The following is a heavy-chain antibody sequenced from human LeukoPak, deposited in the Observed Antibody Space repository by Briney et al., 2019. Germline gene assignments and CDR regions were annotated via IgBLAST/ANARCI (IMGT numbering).Heavy chain of an antibody. CDR1: GLTFSNFP. CDR2: IQDDGATT. J-gene: IGHJ3*02. CDR3: ARALRYDSSGPTDAFDI. D-gene: IGHD3-22*01. Sequence: GGSLRLSCAASGLTFSNFPMHWVRQAPGKGLEWVALIQDDGATTNYADSVRGRFTISRENAKNSLYLQMNSLRAGDTAVYYCARALRYDSSGPTDAFDIWGQGTMVTVSS. V-gene: IGHV3-33*05.